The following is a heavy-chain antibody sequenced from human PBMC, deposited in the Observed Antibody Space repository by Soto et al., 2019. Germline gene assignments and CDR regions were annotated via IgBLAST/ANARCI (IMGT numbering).Heavy chain of an antibody. CDR1: GDTFDTFA. CDR3: SREKDREKLAANYYYALDV. J-gene: IGHJ6*02. Sequence: QVQLVQSGAEVVKPGSSVKVSCKASGDTFDTFAISWVRQAPGLGLEWMGGIIPIFRTPDYGQKFQGRVTITADQSTSPASTELRSLRSGDTAVYYCSREKDREKLAANYYYALDVWGQGTTVTASS. D-gene: IGHD1-7*01. CDR2: IIPIFRTP. V-gene: IGHV1-69*12.